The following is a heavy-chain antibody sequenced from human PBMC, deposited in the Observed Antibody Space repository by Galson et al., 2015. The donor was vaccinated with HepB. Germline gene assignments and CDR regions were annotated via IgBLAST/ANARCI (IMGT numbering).Heavy chain of an antibody. J-gene: IGHJ6*03. V-gene: IGHV4-34*01. CDR3: ARGIAAGKKTRYYYYYYMDV. CDR2: INHSGST. D-gene: IGHD6-13*01. Sequence: SETLSLTCAVYGGSFSGYYWSWIRQPPGKGLEWIGEINHSGSTNYNPSLKSRVTISVDTSKNQFSLKLSSVTAADTAVYYCARGIAAGKKTRYYYYYYMDVWGKGTTVTVSS. CDR1: GGSFSGYY.